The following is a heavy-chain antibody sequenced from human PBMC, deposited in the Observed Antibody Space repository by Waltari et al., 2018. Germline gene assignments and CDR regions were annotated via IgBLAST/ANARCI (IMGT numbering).Heavy chain of an antibody. D-gene: IGHD3-10*01. CDR2: MYSGGST. Sequence: EVQLVESGGGLIQPGGSLRLSCAASGFTVSSNYMSWVRQAPGKGLEWVSVMYSGGSTYYADSVKGRFTISRDNSKNTLYLQMNSLRAEDTAVYYCARDRTYYYGSGSSPIWGQGTLVTVSS. CDR3: ARDRTYYYGSGSSPI. V-gene: IGHV3-53*01. J-gene: IGHJ4*02. CDR1: GFTVSSNY.